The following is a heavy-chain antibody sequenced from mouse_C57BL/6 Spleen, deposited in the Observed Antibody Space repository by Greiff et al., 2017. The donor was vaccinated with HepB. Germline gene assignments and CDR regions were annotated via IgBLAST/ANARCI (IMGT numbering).Heavy chain of an antibody. D-gene: IGHD1-1*01. J-gene: IGHJ2*01. CDR3: TRGITTVVPGDFDY. Sequence: VKLQESGAELVRPGASVTLSCKASGYTFTDYEMHWVKQTPVHGLEWIGAIDPETGGTAYNQKFKGKAILTADKSSSTAYMELRSLTSEDSAVYYCTRGITTVVPGDFDYWGQGTTLTVSS. V-gene: IGHV1-15*01. CDR2: IDPETGGT. CDR1: GYTFTDYE.